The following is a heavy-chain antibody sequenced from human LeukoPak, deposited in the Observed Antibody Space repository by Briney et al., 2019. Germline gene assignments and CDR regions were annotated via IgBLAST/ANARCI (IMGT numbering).Heavy chain of an antibody. D-gene: IGHD3-10*01. CDR3: ARGSRSLLWFGEGGG. CDR2: MNPNSGNT. Sequence: ASVKVSCKASGYTFTDSYLHWVRQATGQGLEWMGWMNPNSGNTGYAQKFQGRVTITRNTSISTAYMELSSLRSEDTAVYYCARGSRSLLWFGEGGGWGQGTLVTVSS. CDR1: GYTFTDSY. V-gene: IGHV1-8*03. J-gene: IGHJ4*02.